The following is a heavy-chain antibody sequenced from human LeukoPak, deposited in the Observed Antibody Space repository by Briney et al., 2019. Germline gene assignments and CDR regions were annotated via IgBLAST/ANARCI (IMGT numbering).Heavy chain of an antibody. D-gene: IGHD4-17*01. CDR2: ISYDGSNK. CDR1: GFTFSSYA. J-gene: IGHJ4*02. CDR3: ARTDGYSTVTASLGY. Sequence: GGSLRLSCAASGFTFSSYAMHWVRQAPGKGLEWVAVISYDGSNKYYADSVKGRFTISRDNSKNTLYLQMNSLRAEDTAVYYCARTDGYSTVTASLGYWGQGTLVTVPS. V-gene: IGHV3-30*04.